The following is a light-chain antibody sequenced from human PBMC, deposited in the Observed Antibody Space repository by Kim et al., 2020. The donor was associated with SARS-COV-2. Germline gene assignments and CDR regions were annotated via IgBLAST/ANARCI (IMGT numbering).Light chain of an antibody. Sequence: SPGERATRSCRASQSVGSNQLAWYQQKPGQAPRLLLYGASTRATDIPDRFSGSGSETDFTLTISRLEPEDCAIYYCQQYSRTPRTFGQGTKVDIK. CDR1: QSVGSNQ. CDR2: GAS. V-gene: IGKV3-20*01. CDR3: QQYSRTPRT. J-gene: IGKJ1*01.